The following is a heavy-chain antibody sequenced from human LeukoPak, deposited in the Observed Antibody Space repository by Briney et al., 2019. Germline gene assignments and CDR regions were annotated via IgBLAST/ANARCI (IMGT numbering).Heavy chain of an antibody. CDR3: ARELGYYYDSIDY. V-gene: IGHV3-21*01. J-gene: IGHJ4*02. CDR1: GFTFSSYS. CDR2: ISSSSSYI. Sequence: GGSLRLSCAASGFTFSSYSMNWVRQAPGKGLEWVSSISSSSSYIYYADSVKGRFTISRDNAKNSLYLQMNSLRAEDTAVYYCARELGYYYDSIDYWGQGTLVTVSS. D-gene: IGHD3-22*01.